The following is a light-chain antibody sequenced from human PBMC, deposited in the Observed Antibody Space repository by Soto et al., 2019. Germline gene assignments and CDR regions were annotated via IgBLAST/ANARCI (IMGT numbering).Light chain of an antibody. CDR2: EVT. CDR3: SSYTISNTLPFV. CDR1: RRDVGGYNY. V-gene: IGLV2-14*01. J-gene: IGLJ1*01. Sequence: QSVLTQPASVSGSPGQSITISCTGTRRDVGGYNYVSWYQQYPGKSPKLLIYEVTHRPSGVSNRFSGSKSGNTASLTISGLQAEDEADYYRSSYTISNTLPFVFGTGTKLTVL.